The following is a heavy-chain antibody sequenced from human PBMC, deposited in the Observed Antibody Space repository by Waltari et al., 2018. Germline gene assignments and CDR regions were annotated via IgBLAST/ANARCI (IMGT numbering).Heavy chain of an antibody. Sequence: QVQLQESGPGLVKPSETLSLTCTVSGGSISSYYWSWIRQHPGKGTEWIGYIYYSGSTNYNPSLKSRVTISVDTSKNQFSLKLSSVTAADTAVYYCARVTYYYDSSGYYGQTYYFDYWGQGTLVTVSS. CDR2: IYYSGST. J-gene: IGHJ4*02. V-gene: IGHV4-59*08. CDR1: GGSISSYY. D-gene: IGHD3-22*01. CDR3: ARVTYYYDSSGYYGQTYYFDY.